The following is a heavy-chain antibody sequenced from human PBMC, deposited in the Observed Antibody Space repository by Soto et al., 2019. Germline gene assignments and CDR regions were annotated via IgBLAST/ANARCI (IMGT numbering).Heavy chain of an antibody. CDR3: ARLTSNWFDP. CDR1: GYSFTSYW. Sequence: PGESLKISCKGSGYSFTSYWISWVRQMPGKGLEWMERIDPSGSYTNYSPSFQGHVTISADKSISTAYLQWSSLKASDTAMYYCARLTSNWFDPWGQGTLVTVSS. D-gene: IGHD7-27*01. V-gene: IGHV5-10-1*01. J-gene: IGHJ5*02. CDR2: IDPSGSYT.